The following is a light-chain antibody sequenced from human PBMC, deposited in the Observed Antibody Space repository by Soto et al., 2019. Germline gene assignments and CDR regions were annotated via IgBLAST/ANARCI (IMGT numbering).Light chain of an antibody. CDR3: QQYGRLPRT. V-gene: IGKV3-20*01. CDR2: GAS. Sequence: EIVLTQSPGTLSLSPGQRATLSCRASQSVSSDYLAWFQQKPGQAPRLLIYGASSRATGIPERFSGSGSGTDFTLTISGLEPEDFALYYCQQYGRLPRTFGQGTKVEIK. CDR1: QSVSSDY. J-gene: IGKJ1*01.